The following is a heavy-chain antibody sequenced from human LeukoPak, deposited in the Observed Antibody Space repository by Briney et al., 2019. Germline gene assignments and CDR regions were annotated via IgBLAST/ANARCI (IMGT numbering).Heavy chain of an antibody. CDR3: AYRLLWFGELFDY. Sequence: ASVKVSCKASGYTFTSYGISWVRQAPGQGLEWMGWISAYNGNTNYAQKLQGRVTMTTDTSTSTVYMELRSLRSDDTAVYYCAYRLLWFGELFDYWGQGTLVTVSS. CDR2: ISAYNGNT. J-gene: IGHJ4*02. V-gene: IGHV1-18*01. CDR1: GYTFTSYG. D-gene: IGHD3-10*01.